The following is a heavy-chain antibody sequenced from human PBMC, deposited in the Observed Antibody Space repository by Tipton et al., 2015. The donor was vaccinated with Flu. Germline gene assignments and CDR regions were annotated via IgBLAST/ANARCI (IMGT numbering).Heavy chain of an antibody. CDR1: GFTFSSYA. CDR2: ISFDGSDK. D-gene: IGHD6-19*01. V-gene: IGHV3-30*01. CDR3: ARWGYSSGWDYGY. Sequence: QVQLVQSGGGVVQPGRSLRLSCAASGFTFSSYAMHWVRQAPGKGLEWVAVISFDGSDKYYADSVKGRFTISRDNSKNTLYLQMNSLRAEDTAVYYCARWGYSSGWDYGYWGQGTLVTVSS. J-gene: IGHJ4*02.